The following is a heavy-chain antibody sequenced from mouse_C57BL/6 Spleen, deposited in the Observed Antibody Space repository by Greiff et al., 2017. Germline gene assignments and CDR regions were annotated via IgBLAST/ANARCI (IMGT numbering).Heavy chain of an antibody. J-gene: IGHJ2*01. CDR1: GYTFTDYY. CDR2: INPNNGGT. D-gene: IGHD1-1*01. CDR3: ARYYGSSYDFDY. Sequence: VQLQQSGPELLKPGASVKISCKASGYTFTDYYMNWVKQSHGKSLEWIGDINPNNGGTSYNQKFKGKATLTVAKSSSTAYMELRSLTSEDSAVYYCARYYGSSYDFDYWGQGTTLTVSS. V-gene: IGHV1-26*01.